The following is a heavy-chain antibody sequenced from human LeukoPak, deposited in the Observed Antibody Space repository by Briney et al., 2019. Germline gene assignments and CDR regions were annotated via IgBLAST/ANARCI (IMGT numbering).Heavy chain of an antibody. CDR3: ARMGVDSPNFDY. Sequence: SETLSLTCTVSGGSISSYYWSWIRQPPGKRLEWIGYIYYSGSTNYNPSLKSRVTISVDTSKNQFSLKLSSVTAADTAVYYCARMGVDSPNFDYWGQGTLVTVSS. CDR1: GGSISSYY. CDR2: IYYSGST. V-gene: IGHV4-59*01. J-gene: IGHJ4*02. D-gene: IGHD5-12*01.